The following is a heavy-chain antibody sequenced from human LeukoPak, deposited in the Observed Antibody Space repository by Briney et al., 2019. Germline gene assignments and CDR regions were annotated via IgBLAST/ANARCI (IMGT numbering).Heavy chain of an antibody. V-gene: IGHV4-34*01. CDR3: AREGGSYFNWFDP. CDR2: INHSGST. D-gene: IGHD1-26*01. J-gene: IGHJ5*02. Sequence: KPSETLSLTCAVYGGSFSGYYWSWIRQPPGKGREWIGEINHSGSTNYNPSLKSRFTISVDTSKNQFSLKLSSVTAADTAVYYCAREGGSYFNWFDPWGQGTLVTVSS. CDR1: GGSFSGYY.